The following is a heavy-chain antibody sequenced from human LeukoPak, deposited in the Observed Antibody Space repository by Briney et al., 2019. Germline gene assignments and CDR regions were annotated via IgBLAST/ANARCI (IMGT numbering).Heavy chain of an antibody. Sequence: SVTVSCKASGGTFSSYAISWVRPAPGQGLAWMGRIIPILGIANYAQKFQGRVTITADKSTSTAYMELSSLRSEDTAVYYCARDRARAVAGTWGQGTLVTVSS. D-gene: IGHD6-19*01. CDR1: GGTFSSYA. V-gene: IGHV1-69*04. CDR2: IIPILGIA. J-gene: IGHJ4*02. CDR3: ARDRARAVAGT.